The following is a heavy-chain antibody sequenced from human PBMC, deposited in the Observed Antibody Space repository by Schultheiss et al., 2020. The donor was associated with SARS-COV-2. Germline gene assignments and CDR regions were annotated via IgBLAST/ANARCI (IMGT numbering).Heavy chain of an antibody. CDR2: INHSGST. Sequence: SETLSLTCTVSGGSISSTSYYWGWIRQPPGKGLEWIGEINHSGSTNYNPSLKSRVTISVDTSKNQFSLKLSSVTAADTAVYYCAREGGSYCLDYWGQGTLVTVSS. CDR1: GGSISSTSYY. V-gene: IGHV4-39*07. J-gene: IGHJ4*02. CDR3: AREGGSYCLDY. D-gene: IGHD1-26*01.